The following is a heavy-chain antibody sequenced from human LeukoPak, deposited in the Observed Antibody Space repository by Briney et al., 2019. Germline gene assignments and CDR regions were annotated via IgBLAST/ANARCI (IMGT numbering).Heavy chain of an antibody. Sequence: SETLSLTCTVSGGSISSSSYYWGWIRQPPGEGLEWIGSIYYSGSTYYNPSLKSRVTISVDTSKNQFSLKLSSVTAADTAVYYCARGDWELLYPWGQGTLVTVSS. V-gene: IGHV4-39*01. CDR2: IYYSGST. CDR3: ARGDWELLYP. D-gene: IGHD1-26*01. CDR1: GGSISSSSYY. J-gene: IGHJ5*02.